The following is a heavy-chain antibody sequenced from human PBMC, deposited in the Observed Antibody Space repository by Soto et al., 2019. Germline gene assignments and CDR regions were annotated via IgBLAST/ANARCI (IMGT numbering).Heavy chain of an antibody. Sequence: QVQLQESGPGLVKPSQTLSLTCTVSGASISGGDYYWTWIHQPPGKGLEWIGSIYHTGNTYSNPSLESRLSISVDPSNNQFALRLTAVSAADTAIYYCARATYDSSTYYLDYWGQGTLVTVSS. CDR3: ARATYDSSTYYLDY. V-gene: IGHV4-30-4*01. J-gene: IGHJ4*02. CDR2: IYHTGNT. D-gene: IGHD3-22*01. CDR1: GASISGGDYY.